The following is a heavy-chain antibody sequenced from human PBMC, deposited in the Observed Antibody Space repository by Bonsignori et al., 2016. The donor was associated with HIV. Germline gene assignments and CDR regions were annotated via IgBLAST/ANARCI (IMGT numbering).Heavy chain of an antibody. CDR3: ARTDEGGFDY. V-gene: IGHV3-21*01. J-gene: IGHJ4*02. Sequence: WIRQPPGKGLEWVSYISSSSTYIYYADSVKGRFTISRDNAKNSLYLQMNSLRAEDTAVYYCARTDEGGFDYWGQGTLVTVSS. CDR2: ISSSSTYI.